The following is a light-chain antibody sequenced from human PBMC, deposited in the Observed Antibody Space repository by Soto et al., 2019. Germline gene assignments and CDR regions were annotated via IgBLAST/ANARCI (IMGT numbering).Light chain of an antibody. Sequence: DIQMTQSPSSVSASVGDRVTITCRASQGISSYLAWYQQKPGKAPNLLIYTASSLQSGVPSRFSGSGSGTDFTLTISSLQSEDFATYYCQQTNSFPLTFGGGTKVEIK. V-gene: IGKV1-12*01. J-gene: IGKJ4*01. CDR1: QGISSY. CDR3: QQTNSFPLT. CDR2: TAS.